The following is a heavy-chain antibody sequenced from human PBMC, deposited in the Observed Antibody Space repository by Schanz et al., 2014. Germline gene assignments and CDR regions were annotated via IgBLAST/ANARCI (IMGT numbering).Heavy chain of an antibody. V-gene: IGHV3-33*06. CDR2: IGYDGSEK. CDR1: GLNFDYYG. CDR3: AKDLAAVGVFDY. J-gene: IGHJ4*02. D-gene: IGHD6-13*01. Sequence: QVQLVESGGGVVQLGRSLRLSCATSGLNFDYYGMNWVRQAPGKGLEWVANIGYDGSEKYYVDSVKGRFTISRDNSKNTLDRQMNSLRAEDTAIYYCAKDLAAVGVFDYWGQGSLVTVSP.